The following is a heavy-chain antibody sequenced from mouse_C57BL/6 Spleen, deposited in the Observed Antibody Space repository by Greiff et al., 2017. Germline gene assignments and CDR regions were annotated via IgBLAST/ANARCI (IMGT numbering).Heavy chain of an antibody. CDR2: IHPNSGST. J-gene: IGHJ2*01. V-gene: IGHV1-64*01. CDR3: ARLGGIDDYFDY. Sequence: QVQLQQPGAELVKPGASVTLSCKASGYTFTSYWMHWVKQRPGQGLEWIGMIHPNSGSTNYNEKFKSKATLTVDKSSSTAYMQLSSLTSEDSAVYYCARLGGIDDYFDYWGQGTTLAVSS. CDR1: GYTFTSYW. D-gene: IGHD2-3*01.